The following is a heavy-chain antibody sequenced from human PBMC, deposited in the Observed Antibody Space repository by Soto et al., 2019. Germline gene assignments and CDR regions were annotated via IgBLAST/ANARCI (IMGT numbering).Heavy chain of an antibody. Sequence: CAASGFTFTRYSMNWVRQAPGKGLEWVSSISSTTNYIYYGDSIKGRFTISRDNAKNSLYLEMNSLRAEDTAVYYCARESEDLTSNFDYWGQGTLVTISS. CDR3: ARESEDLTSNFDY. CDR2: ISSTTNYI. V-gene: IGHV3-21*06. CDR1: GFTFTRYS. J-gene: IGHJ4*02.